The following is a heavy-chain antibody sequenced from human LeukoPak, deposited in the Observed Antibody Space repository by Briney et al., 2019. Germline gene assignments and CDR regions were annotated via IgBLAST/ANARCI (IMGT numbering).Heavy chain of an antibody. CDR1: GFTFRRYS. CDR2: INEGSNNI. J-gene: IGHJ4*02. D-gene: IGHD3-10*01. V-gene: IGHV3-48*01. CDR3: ARAGSNWHYVY. Sequence: GGSLRLSCAASGFTFRRYSMNWIRQAPGKGLEWISYINEGSNNIFYADSVKGRFTISRDNAKNSLHLQMNSLRVDDTAVYYCARAGSNWHYVYWGQGTLVTVSS.